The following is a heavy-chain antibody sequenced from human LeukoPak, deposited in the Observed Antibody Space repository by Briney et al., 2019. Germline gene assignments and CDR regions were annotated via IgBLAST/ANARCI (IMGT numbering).Heavy chain of an antibody. CDR3: TRDSPGYGAYDFD. CDR2: INEDESKE. CDR1: GFTFRRYW. J-gene: IGHJ4*02. V-gene: IGHV3-7*04. Sequence: GGSPRLSCAASGFTFRRYWMSWVRQAPGKGLEWVGNINEDESKEYYMDSVKGRFTISRDNAKNSLYLQMNSLRAEDTAVYYCTRDSPGYGAYDFDWGQGTLVTVSS. D-gene: IGHD5-12*01.